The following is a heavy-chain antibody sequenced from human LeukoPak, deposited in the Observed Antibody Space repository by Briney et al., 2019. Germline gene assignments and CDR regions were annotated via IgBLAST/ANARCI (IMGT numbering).Heavy chain of an antibody. CDR2: IIPIFGTA. J-gene: IGHJ5*02. Sequence: ASVTVSCTASGGTFSSYAISWVRQAPGQGLEWMGGIIPIFGTANYAQKFQGRVTITADESTSTAYMELSSLRSEDTAVYYCARNSWESTVTYYNWFDPWGQGTLVTVSS. CDR1: GGTFSSYA. CDR3: ARNSWESTVTYYNWFDP. V-gene: IGHV1-69*13. D-gene: IGHD4-17*01.